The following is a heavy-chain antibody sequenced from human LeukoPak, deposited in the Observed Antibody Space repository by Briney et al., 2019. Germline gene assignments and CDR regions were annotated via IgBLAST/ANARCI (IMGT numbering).Heavy chain of an antibody. CDR1: ECTFIDYY. V-gene: IGHV1-2*02. CDR3: VRDRGVCAFDV. CDR2: INPNGGGT. Sequence: GSVKVTCKAFECTFIDYYMHGVRQAPGKGPAGMGWINPNGGGTMYAQKFQNRISMTRDTSISTAYMELNRVRSDDTPVYNCVRDRGVCAFDVWGQGTMVTVSS. D-gene: IGHD3-10*01. J-gene: IGHJ3*01.